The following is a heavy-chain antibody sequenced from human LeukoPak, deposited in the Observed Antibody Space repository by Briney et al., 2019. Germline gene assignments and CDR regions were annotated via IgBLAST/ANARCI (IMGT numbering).Heavy chain of an antibody. J-gene: IGHJ4*02. D-gene: IGHD1-7*01. CDR2: INPNIGDT. CDR1: GYTFTDYY. CDR3: ARDRPSITGTTLHYFDY. V-gene: IGHV1-2*02. Sequence: ASVKASCKASGYTFTDYYMHWVRQAPGQGLEWMGWINPNIGDTNYAQKFQGRVTMTRDTSISTAYMELSRLRSDDTAVYYCARDRPSITGTTLHYFDYWGQGTLLTASS.